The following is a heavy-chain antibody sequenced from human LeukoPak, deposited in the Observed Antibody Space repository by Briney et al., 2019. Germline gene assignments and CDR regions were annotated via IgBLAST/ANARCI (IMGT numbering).Heavy chain of an antibody. V-gene: IGHV1-69*13. J-gene: IGHJ5*02. D-gene: IGHD4-17*01. Sequence: SVKVSCKASGGTFSSYAISWVRQAPGQGLEWMGGIIPIFGTANYAQKFQGRVTITVDESTSTAYMELSSLRSEDTAVYYCARTPGRYGDYVGWFDPWGQGTLVTVSS. CDR2: IIPIFGTA. CDR1: GGTFSSYA. CDR3: ARTPGRYGDYVGWFDP.